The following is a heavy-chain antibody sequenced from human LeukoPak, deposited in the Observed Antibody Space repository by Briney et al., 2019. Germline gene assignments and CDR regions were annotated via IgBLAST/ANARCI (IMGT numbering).Heavy chain of an antibody. V-gene: IGHV3-30*02. J-gene: IGHJ3*02. CDR3: ASGGATRVEHAFDI. CDR2: IRYDGSNK. Sequence: GGSLRLSCAASGFTFSSYGMHWVRQAPGKGLEWVAFIRYDGSNKYYADSVKGRFTISRDNSKNTLYLQMNSLRAEDTAVYYCASGGATRVEHAFDIWGQGTMVTVSS. D-gene: IGHD1-26*01. CDR1: GFTFSSYG.